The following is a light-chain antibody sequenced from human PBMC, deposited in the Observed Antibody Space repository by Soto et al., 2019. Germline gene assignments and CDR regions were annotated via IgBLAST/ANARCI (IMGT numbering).Light chain of an antibody. CDR1: SSNVGGYYD. V-gene: IGLV2-8*01. CDR3: SSYGGRNNRV. Sequence: QSALTQPPSASGAPGQTVTISCTGTSSNVGGYYDVSWYQQHPGKAPKLIIYDVSKRPSGVPDRFSGSKSGTAASLTVSGLEEEEAADYYRSSYGGRNNRVFGCGTKVTVL. CDR2: DVS. J-gene: IGLJ1*01.